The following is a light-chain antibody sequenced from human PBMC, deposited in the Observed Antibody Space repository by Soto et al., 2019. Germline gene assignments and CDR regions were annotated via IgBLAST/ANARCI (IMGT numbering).Light chain of an antibody. J-gene: IGKJ1*01. V-gene: IGKV3-11*01. CDR3: QQYGSSGT. CDR2: DAS. CDR1: QSVGSY. Sequence: MVLTQSPATLSLTPWEGPTISCRASQSVGSYVAWYQQKPGRAPRLLIYDASNRATGIPARFSGSGSGTDFTLTISSLEPEDFAVYYCQQYGSSGTFGHGTKV.